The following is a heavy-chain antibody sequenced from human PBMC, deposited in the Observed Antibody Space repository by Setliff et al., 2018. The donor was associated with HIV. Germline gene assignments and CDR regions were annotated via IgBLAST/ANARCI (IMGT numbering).Heavy chain of an antibody. CDR1: GGSISSGGSY. Sequence: SETLSLTCTVSGGSISSGGSYWSWIRQHPGKGLEWIGYINYSGSTYYNPSLKSRVTFSVDTSKNQFSLKLSSVTAADTAVYYCARGERREAFDIWGQGTMVTVSS. CDR3: ARGERREAFDI. J-gene: IGHJ3*02. V-gene: IGHV4-31*03. D-gene: IGHD1-1*01. CDR2: INYSGST.